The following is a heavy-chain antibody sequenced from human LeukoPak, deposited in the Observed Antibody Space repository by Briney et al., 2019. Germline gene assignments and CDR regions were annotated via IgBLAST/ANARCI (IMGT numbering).Heavy chain of an antibody. D-gene: IGHD6-13*01. CDR1: GFTFGDYA. CDR3: TRGRQQLGY. Sequence: GGSLRLSCTVSGFTFGDYAMSWVRQAPGKGLEWVGFIRSKDYGGTTEYAASVKGRFSISRDDSKSIAYLQMNSLKTEDTAVYYCTRGRQQLGYWGQGTLVTVSS. CDR2: IRSKDYGGTT. J-gene: IGHJ4*02. V-gene: IGHV3-49*04.